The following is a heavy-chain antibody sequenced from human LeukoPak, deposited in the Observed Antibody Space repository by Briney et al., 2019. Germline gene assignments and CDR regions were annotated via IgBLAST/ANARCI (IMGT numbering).Heavy chain of an antibody. Sequence: ASVKVSCKASGYTFTGYYMHWVRQAPGQGLEWMGWINPNSGGTNYAQKFQGRVTMTRDTSISTAYMELSRLRSDDTAVYYCARDLRFDYYYYMDVWGKGTTVTVSS. J-gene: IGHJ6*03. CDR1: GYTFTGYY. CDR2: INPNSGGT. CDR3: ARDLRFDYYYYMDV. D-gene: IGHD3-3*01. V-gene: IGHV1-2*02.